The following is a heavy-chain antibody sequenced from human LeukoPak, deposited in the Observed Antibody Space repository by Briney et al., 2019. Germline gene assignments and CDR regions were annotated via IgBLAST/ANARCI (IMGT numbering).Heavy chain of an antibody. CDR3: ARQNDCTGASCYAGIDP. CDR1: GGSLSRSHFY. D-gene: IGHD2-2*01. CDR2: IYYTGNT. Sequence: PSETLSLTCNVSGGSLSRSHFYWSWIRQPPGKGLDWIGSIYYTGNTFYNPSLKSRISISVDTSKNQFSLTLNSMTASDTAVYYCARQNDCTGASCYAGIDPWGQGILVSASS. J-gene: IGHJ5*02. V-gene: IGHV4-39*01.